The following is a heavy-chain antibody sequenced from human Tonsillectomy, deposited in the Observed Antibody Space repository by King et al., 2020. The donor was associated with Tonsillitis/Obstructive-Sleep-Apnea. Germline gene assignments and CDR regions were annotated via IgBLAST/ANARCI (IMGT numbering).Heavy chain of an antibody. V-gene: IGHV1-69*01. CDR1: GGTFSSYA. Sequence: QLVQSGAEVKKPGSSVKVSCKASGGTFSSYAITWVRQAPGQGLEWMGEIIPVFRAPRYAQKVQGRVTITADESTSTAYMELSSLRSEDTAVYYCARRGKAIQPGEGYYYYYMDVWGKGTTVTVSS. J-gene: IGHJ6*03. CDR2: IIPVFRAP. CDR3: ARRGKAIQPGEGYYYYYMDV. D-gene: IGHD5-18*01.